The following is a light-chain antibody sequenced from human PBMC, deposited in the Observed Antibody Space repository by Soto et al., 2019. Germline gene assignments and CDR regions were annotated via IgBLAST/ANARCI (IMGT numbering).Light chain of an antibody. CDR1: QSIGSW. Sequence: DIQRTQSPSTLSASVGDGVTITCRASQSIGSWLALYQQKPGKAPKLLIYKATNLQSVVPSRFSGSGSGTDFSLTLSSLQTVDSASYFFQQDNDFKYTFGQGTKL. V-gene: IGKV1-5*03. CDR2: KAT. CDR3: QQDNDFKYT. J-gene: IGKJ2*01.